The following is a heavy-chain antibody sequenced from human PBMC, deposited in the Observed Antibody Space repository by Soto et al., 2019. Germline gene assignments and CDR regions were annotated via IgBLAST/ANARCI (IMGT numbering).Heavy chain of an antibody. CDR1: GGTFSNYA. CDR3: AKVQGFLEWPNYYYYGMDV. V-gene: IGHV1-69*13. J-gene: IGHJ6*02. Sequence: GASVKVSCKXSGGTFSNYAISWVRQAPGQGLEWMGGIRPMFGTTNYAQKFQGRLTITADESTTTAYMELSSLRSEDTAVYYCAKVQGFLEWPNYYYYGMDVWGQGTTVTVSS. D-gene: IGHD3-3*01. CDR2: IRPMFGTT.